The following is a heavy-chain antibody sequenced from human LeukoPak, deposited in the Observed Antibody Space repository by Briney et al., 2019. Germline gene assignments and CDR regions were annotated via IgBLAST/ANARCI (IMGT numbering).Heavy chain of an antibody. Sequence: GESLKISCKGVGYSFSDYWIGWVRQMPGKGLEWMGMIYPGNSNTGYSPSFQGQVTISADKSINTAYLQWSSLKASDTAMYYCARRQGCSSTSCPPDYWGQGTLVTVSP. CDR1: GYSFSDYW. CDR2: IYPGNSNT. CDR3: ARRQGCSSTSCPPDY. J-gene: IGHJ4*02. V-gene: IGHV5-51*01. D-gene: IGHD2-2*01.